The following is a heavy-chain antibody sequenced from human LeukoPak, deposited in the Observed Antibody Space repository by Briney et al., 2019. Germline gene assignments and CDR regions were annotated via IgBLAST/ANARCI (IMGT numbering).Heavy chain of an antibody. CDR1: GFTFSSYS. V-gene: IGHV3-21*01. Sequence: GGSLRLSCAASGFTFSSYSMNWVRRAPGKGLEWVSSISTSSIYIYYSDSVRGRFTISRDKAKNSLYLQLNSLRAEDTAVYSCARGADGVSSNSRGWFDPWGQGTLVTVSS. CDR3: ARGADGVSSNSRGWFDP. J-gene: IGHJ5*02. D-gene: IGHD2-15*01. CDR2: ISTSSIYI.